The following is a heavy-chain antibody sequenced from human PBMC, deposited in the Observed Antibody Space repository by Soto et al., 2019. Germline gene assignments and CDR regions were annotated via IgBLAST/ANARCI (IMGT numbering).Heavy chain of an antibody. V-gene: IGHV1-2*04. CDR3: AHETGFCTNGVCDPRAYFDY. CDR1: GYTFTGSY. CDR2: INPNSGGT. J-gene: IGHJ4*01. D-gene: IGHD2-8*01. Sequence: ASVKVSCKASGYTFTGSYMHWARQAPGQGLEWMGWINPNSGGTNYAQKFQGWVTMTRDTSISTAYMELSRLRSEDTAVYYCAHETGFCTNGVCDPRAYFDYWSQGTLVTVSA.